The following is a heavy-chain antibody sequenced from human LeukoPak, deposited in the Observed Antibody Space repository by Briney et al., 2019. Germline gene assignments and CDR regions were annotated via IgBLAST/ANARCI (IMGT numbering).Heavy chain of an antibody. V-gene: IGHV4-59*01. CDR1: GGSIGSYY. CDR3: ARVRGGYAMLFDS. Sequence: PSETLSLTCTFSGGSIGSYYWSWIRQPPGKGLEGIGYIYYSGSTNYNPSLKSRVTISVDTSKHQFSLKLSSVTAADTAVYYCARVRGGYAMLFDSWGQGTLVTVSS. J-gene: IGHJ4*02. CDR2: IYYSGST. D-gene: IGHD5-12*01.